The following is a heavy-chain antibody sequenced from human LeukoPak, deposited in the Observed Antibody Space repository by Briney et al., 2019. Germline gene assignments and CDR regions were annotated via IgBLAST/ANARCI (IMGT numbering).Heavy chain of an antibody. CDR1: GGSISSSSYY. D-gene: IGHD5-12*01. CDR2: IYYSGST. CDR3: ARSEVTTRYFDY. J-gene: IGHJ4*02. V-gene: IGHV4-39*07. Sequence: SETLSLTCTVSGGSISSSSYYWGWIRQPPGKGLEWIGSIYYSGSTYYNPSLKSRVTISVDTSKNQFSLKLSSVTAADTAVYYCARSEVTTRYFDYWGQGTLVTVSS.